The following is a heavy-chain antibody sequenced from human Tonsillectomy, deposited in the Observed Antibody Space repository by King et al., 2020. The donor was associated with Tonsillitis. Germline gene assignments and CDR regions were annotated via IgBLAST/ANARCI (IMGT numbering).Heavy chain of an antibody. D-gene: IGHD1-7*01. CDR1: GFTLSTYG. CDR2: IQDDGSYK. V-gene: IGHV3-30*02. CDR3: FNWIYEHLSVDY. Sequence: VQLVESGGGVVQPGGSLRLSCAASGFTLSTYGMHWVRQAPGKGLEWVAFIQDDGSYKKYADSVKGRCTISRDNSKNTLYLQMNSLRAEDTAVYYCFNWIYEHLSVDYWGQGTLVTVSS. J-gene: IGHJ4*02.